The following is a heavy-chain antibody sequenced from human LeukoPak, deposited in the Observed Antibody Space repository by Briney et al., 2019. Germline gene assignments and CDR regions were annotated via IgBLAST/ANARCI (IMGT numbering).Heavy chain of an antibody. CDR2: ISSSGSYI. J-gene: IGHJ4*02. CDR3: ARGGYITMVRGVHDY. V-gene: IGHV3-21*01. CDR1: GFTFSSYS. D-gene: IGHD3-10*01. Sequence: PGGSLRLSCAASGFTFSSYSMNWVRQAPGKGLEWVSSISSSGSYIYYADSVKGRFTISRDNAKNSLYLQMNSLRAEDTAVYYCARGGYITMVRGVHDYWGQGTLVTVSS.